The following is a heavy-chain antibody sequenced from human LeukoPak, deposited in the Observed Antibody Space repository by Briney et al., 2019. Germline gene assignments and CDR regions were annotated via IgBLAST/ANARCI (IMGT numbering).Heavy chain of an antibody. J-gene: IGHJ4*02. D-gene: IGHD5-12*01. CDR3: ARGTIAATIPRYYFDY. CDR2: ISAYNGNT. CDR1: GYTFTDYY. V-gene: IGHV1-18*04. Sequence: ASVKVSCTASGYTFTDYYIHWVRQAPGQGLEWMGWISAYNGNTNYAQKLQGRVTMTTDTSTSTAYMELRSLRSDDTAVYYCARGTIAATIPRYYFDYWGQGTLVTVSS.